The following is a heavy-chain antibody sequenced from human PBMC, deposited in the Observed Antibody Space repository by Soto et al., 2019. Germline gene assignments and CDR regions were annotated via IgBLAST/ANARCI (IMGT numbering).Heavy chain of an antibody. V-gene: IGHV1-2*04. CDR1: GYTFTGYY. Sequence: ASVKVSCKASGYTFTGYYMHWVRQAPGQGLEWMGWINPNSGGTNYAQKFQGWVTMTRDTSISTAYMELSRLRSDDTAVYYCARDALLGTEYSYYMDVWGKGTTVSVSS. CDR3: ARDALLGTEYSYYMDV. J-gene: IGHJ6*03. D-gene: IGHD7-27*01. CDR2: INPNSGGT.